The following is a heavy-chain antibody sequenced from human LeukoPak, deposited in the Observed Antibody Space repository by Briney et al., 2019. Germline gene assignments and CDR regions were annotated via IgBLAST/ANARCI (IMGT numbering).Heavy chain of an antibody. CDR2: IYGSGST. D-gene: IGHD1-26*01. Sequence: SETLSLTCTVSGGSINSGTYFWAWVRQPAGRGLEYLGRIYGSGSTNYRPSLKSRVTISVDTSKNQFTLKLSSVTAADTAVYYCARGKGRRYYFDYWGQGTLVTVSS. CDR3: ARGKGRRYYFDY. CDR1: GGSINSGTYF. V-gene: IGHV4-61*02. J-gene: IGHJ4*02.